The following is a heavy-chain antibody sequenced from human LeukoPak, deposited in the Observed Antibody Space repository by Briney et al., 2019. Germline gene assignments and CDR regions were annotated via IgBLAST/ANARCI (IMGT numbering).Heavy chain of an antibody. CDR1: GYTFTVYY. Sequence: ASVTVSFKVSGYTFTVYYMHWVRQAPGQGLEWMGWINPNSGGTNYAQKFQGRVTMTRDTSISTAYMELSRLRSDDTAVYYCARDYSGVDNWFDPWGQGTLVTVSS. CDR3: ARDYSGVDNWFDP. J-gene: IGHJ5*02. D-gene: IGHD1-26*01. V-gene: IGHV1-2*02. CDR2: INPNSGGT.